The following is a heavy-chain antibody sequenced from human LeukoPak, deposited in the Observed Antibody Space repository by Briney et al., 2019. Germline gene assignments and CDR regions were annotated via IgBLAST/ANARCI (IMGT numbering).Heavy chain of an antibody. V-gene: IGHV4-61*01. CDR2: IYYSGST. D-gene: IGHD3-10*01. J-gene: IGHJ3*02. CDR1: GGSISGGSYY. Sequence: SETLSLTCTVSGGSISGGSYYWSWIRQPPGKGLEWIGYIYYSGSTNYNPSLKSRVTISVDTSKNQFSLKLSSVIAADTAVYYCGTLLYGSGSYPTRDDAFDIWGQGTMVTVSS. CDR3: GTLLYGSGSYPTRDDAFDI.